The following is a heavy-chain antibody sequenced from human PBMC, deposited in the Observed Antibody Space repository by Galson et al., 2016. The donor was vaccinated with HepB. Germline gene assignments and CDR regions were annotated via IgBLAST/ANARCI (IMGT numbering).Heavy chain of an antibody. J-gene: IGHJ6*02. V-gene: IGHV3-30*18. CDR2: ISYDGSKK. Sequence: SLRLSCAASGFIFSSYGMHWVRQAPGKGLEWVAVISYDGSKKYYADSVKGRFTISRDSSKNTLYLQTNSLRAEDTAVYYCAKEYGPTGYYYYALDVWGQGTTVTVSS. CDR3: AKEYGPTGYYYYALDV. CDR1: GFIFSSYG. D-gene: IGHD1-14*01.